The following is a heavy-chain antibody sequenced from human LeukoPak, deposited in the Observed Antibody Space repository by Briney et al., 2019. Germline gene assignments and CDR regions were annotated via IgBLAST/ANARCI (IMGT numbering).Heavy chain of an antibody. CDR1: DGSMSTYY. Sequence: SETPSLTCTVSDGSMSTYYWSWIRQTQGKGLEWIAYIDYSGGTNYNPSLKSRVTILVDTSKNQFSLKLNSVTAADTAVYYCARFLFQRFDPWGQGTLVTVSS. V-gene: IGHV4-59*01. CDR3: ARFLFQRFDP. CDR2: IDYSGGT. J-gene: IGHJ5*02.